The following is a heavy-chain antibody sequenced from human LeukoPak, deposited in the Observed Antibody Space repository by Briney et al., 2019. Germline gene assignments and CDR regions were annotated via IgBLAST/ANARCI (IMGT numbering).Heavy chain of an antibody. CDR1: GYIFTTYW. CDR2: IYPGDSNT. V-gene: IGHV5-51*01. D-gene: IGHD5-18*01. J-gene: IGHJ4*02. CDR3: TRKLSPLDY. Sequence: GESLKISCKGSGYIFTTYWIAWVRQMPGKGLEWMGLIYPGDSNTRYSPSFQGQVTISADKSIDTAYLQWSSLQASDTAMYYCTRKLSPLDYWGQGTLVTVSS.